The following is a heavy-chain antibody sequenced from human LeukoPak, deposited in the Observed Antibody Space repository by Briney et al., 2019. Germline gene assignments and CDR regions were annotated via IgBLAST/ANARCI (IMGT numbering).Heavy chain of an antibody. D-gene: IGHD3-16*01. CDR2: IIPIFGTA. Sequence: SVKVSCKASGGTFSSYAISWVRQAPGQGLEWMGGIIPIFGTANYAQKFQGRVTITADESTSTAYMELSSLRSEDTAVYYCARDHDYEGLKGNYWGRGTMVTVSS. CDR1: GGTFSSYA. J-gene: IGHJ4*02. V-gene: IGHV1-69*13. CDR3: ARDHDYEGLKGNY.